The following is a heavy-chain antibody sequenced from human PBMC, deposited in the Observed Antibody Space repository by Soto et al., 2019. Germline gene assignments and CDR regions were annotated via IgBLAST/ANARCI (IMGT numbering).Heavy chain of an antibody. Sequence: GGSLRLSCAASGFTFDDYTMHWVRQAPGKGLEWVSLISWDGGSTYYADSVKGRFTISRDNSKNSLYLQMNSLRTEDTALYYCAKDAATTRGALDWGQGTLVTVSS. D-gene: IGHD1-1*01. J-gene: IGHJ4*02. CDR1: GFTFDDYT. CDR2: ISWDGGST. V-gene: IGHV3-43*01. CDR3: AKDAATTRGALD.